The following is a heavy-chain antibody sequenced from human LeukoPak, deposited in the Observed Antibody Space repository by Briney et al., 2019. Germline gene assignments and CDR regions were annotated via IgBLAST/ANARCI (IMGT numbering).Heavy chain of an antibody. Sequence: PGRSLRLSCAASGFTFSSYGMHWVRQAPGKGLEWVAVLSYDGSNKYYADSVKGRFTISRDNSKNTLYLQMNSLRAEDTAVYYCAKDSLGMYYFDYWGQGTLVTVSS. V-gene: IGHV3-30*18. J-gene: IGHJ4*02. CDR2: LSYDGSNK. CDR1: GFTFSSYG. CDR3: AKDSLGMYYFDY. D-gene: IGHD7-27*01.